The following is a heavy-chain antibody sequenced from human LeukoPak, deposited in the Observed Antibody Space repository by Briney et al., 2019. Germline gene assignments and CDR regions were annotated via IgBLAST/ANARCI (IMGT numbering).Heavy chain of an antibody. J-gene: IGHJ4*02. D-gene: IGHD5-12*01. Sequence: PGGSPRLSCAASGFSFSDYEMTWVRQAPGKGLEWVSYISNSDNTIYYADSVKGRFTIARDNAKNSLYLQMNSLRAEDTALYYCARWVATRFDLWGQGTLVTVSS. CDR2: ISNSDNTI. CDR1: GFSFSDYE. CDR3: ARWVATRFDL. V-gene: IGHV3-48*03.